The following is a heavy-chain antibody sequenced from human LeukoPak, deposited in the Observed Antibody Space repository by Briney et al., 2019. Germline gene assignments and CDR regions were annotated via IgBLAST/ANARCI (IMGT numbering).Heavy chain of an antibody. CDR1: GYSFISYW. Sequence: GESLKTSCKGSGYSFISYWIGWVRQMPGKGLEWMGIIYPGDSDTRYSPSFQGQVTISADKSISTAYLQWSSLKASDTAMYYCARLRGYCSSTSCYYYYYMDVWGKGTTVTISS. D-gene: IGHD2-2*01. V-gene: IGHV5-51*01. CDR2: IYPGDSDT. J-gene: IGHJ6*03. CDR3: ARLRGYCSSTSCYYYYYMDV.